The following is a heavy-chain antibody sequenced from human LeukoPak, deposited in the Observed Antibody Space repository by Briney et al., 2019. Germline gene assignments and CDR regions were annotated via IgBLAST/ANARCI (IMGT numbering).Heavy chain of an antibody. J-gene: IGHJ4*02. Sequence: GRSLRLSCAASGFSFSSYAMTWVRQAPGKGLEWVSTITASGGSTYYADSVKGRFTISRDNSKNTLYLQINSLRAEDTAVYYCAKLVLFSGTTGDLNYWGQGTLVTVSS. D-gene: IGHD1-1*01. CDR3: AKLVLFSGTTGDLNY. V-gene: IGHV3-23*01. CDR2: ITASGGST. CDR1: GFSFSSYA.